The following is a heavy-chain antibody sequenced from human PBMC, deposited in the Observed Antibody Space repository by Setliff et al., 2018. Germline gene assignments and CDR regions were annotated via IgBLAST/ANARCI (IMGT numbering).Heavy chain of an antibody. V-gene: IGHV1-18*01. Sequence: ASVKVSCKASGYTFSHSGITWVRQAPGQGLEWMGWISAYTGNTNYAPKLQGRVTMTTDASTSTAYMELRGLTSDDTAVYYCSRLVRYCSKTACQRISGEEVWGQGTLVTVS. CDR2: ISAYTGNT. CDR1: GYTFSHSG. D-gene: IGHD3-10*01. J-gene: IGHJ4*02. CDR3: SRLVRYCSKTACQRISGEEV.